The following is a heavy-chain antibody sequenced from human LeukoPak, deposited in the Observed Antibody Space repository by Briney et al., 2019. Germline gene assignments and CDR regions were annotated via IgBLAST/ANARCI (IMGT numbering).Heavy chain of an antibody. CDR1: GFTFSSYW. D-gene: IGHD1-1*01. V-gene: IGHV3-74*01. Sequence: GGSLRLSCAAPGFTFSSYWMHWVRHAPRRGVLWVSLITSDGSSTIYADSVKGRFTISRDNAQNTLYMQMNRLRDEDTRVYYYVRGGSGTTPFYYWGQGTLVTVSS. J-gene: IGHJ4*01. CDR3: VRGGSGTTPFYY. CDR2: ITSDGSST.